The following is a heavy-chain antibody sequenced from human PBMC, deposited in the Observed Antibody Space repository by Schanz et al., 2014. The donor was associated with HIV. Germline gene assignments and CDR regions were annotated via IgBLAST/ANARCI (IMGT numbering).Heavy chain of an antibody. CDR3: AKAYCSSTICPPPYYYGMDV. V-gene: IGHV3-30*18. CDR1: GFTLSSYG. Sequence: QVQLVESGGGVVQPGRSLRLSCAVSGFTLSSYGMHWVRQAPGKGLEWVAVISYDGSSKYYADSVQGRFTITRDNSKSTLYLQMNSLRAEDTAVYYCAKAYCSSTICPPPYYYGMDVWGQGTTVIVSS. J-gene: IGHJ6*02. D-gene: IGHD2-2*01. CDR2: ISYDGSSK.